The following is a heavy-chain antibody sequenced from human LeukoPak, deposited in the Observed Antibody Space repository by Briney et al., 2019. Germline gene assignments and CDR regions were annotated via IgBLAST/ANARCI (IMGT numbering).Heavy chain of an antibody. CDR1: GFSFSSYN. Sequence: PGGSLRLSCAASGFSFSSYNMNWVRQTPGKGLEWVSSITSSSTYTFYADSVKGRFTISRDNARNSLYLQMNSLRAEDTALYYCARDSLRSFDYWGQGTLVTVSS. J-gene: IGHJ4*02. CDR3: ARDSLRSFDY. V-gene: IGHV3-21*04. D-gene: IGHD4-17*01. CDR2: ITSSSTYT.